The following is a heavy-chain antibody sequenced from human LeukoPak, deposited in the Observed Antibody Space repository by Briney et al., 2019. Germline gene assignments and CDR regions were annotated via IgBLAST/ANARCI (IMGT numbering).Heavy chain of an antibody. CDR3: ARGDERFLEWLLSTFDY. Sequence: GGSLRLSRAASGFTFSSYSMNWVRQAPGKGLEWVSYISSRSSTIYYADSVKGRFTISRDNAKNSLYLQMNSLRAEDTAVYYCARGDERFLEWLLSTFDYWGQGTLVTVSS. V-gene: IGHV3-48*01. J-gene: IGHJ4*02. CDR2: ISSRSSTI. D-gene: IGHD3-3*01. CDR1: GFTFSSYS.